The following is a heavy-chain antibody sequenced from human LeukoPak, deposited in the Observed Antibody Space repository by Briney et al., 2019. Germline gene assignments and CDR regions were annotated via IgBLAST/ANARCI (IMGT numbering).Heavy chain of an antibody. CDR2: ISAYNGNT. V-gene: IGHV1-18*01. CDR1: GYTFTSYG. Sequence: ASVKVSCKASGYTFTSYGISWVRQAPGQGLEWIGWISAYNGNTNYAQKLQGRVTMTTDTSTSTAYMELRSLRSDDTAVYYCAREWDIAAAGTDFDYWGQGTLVTVSS. J-gene: IGHJ4*02. CDR3: AREWDIAAAGTDFDY. D-gene: IGHD6-13*01.